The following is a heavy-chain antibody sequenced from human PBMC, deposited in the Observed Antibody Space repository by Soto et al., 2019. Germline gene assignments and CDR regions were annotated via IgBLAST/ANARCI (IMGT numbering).Heavy chain of an antibody. CDR2: IYYSGST. CDR1: GGSISSSSYY. CDR3: ARLVHFDWSTLNWFDP. Sequence: PSEPQSLTYTVSGGSISSSSYYRGWIRQPPGKGLEWIGSIYYSGSTYYNPSLKSRVTISVDTSKNQFSLKLSSVTAADTAVYYCARLVHFDWSTLNWFDPWGQGTLVTVSS. V-gene: IGHV4-39*01. D-gene: IGHD3-9*01. J-gene: IGHJ5*02.